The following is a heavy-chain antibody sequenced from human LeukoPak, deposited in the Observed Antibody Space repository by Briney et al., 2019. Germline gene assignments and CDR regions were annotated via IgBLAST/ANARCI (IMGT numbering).Heavy chain of an antibody. D-gene: IGHD2-21*02. V-gene: IGHV3-23*01. J-gene: IGHJ4*02. Sequence: PGGSLRLSCVASGFTFSSYAMSWVRQAPGKGLEWVSAISGSGGSTYYADSVKGRFTISRDNSKNTLYLQMNSLRAEDTAVYYCAKGHCGGDCYSYFDYWGQGTLVTVSS. CDR2: ISGSGGST. CDR3: AKGHCGGDCYSYFDY. CDR1: GFTFSSYA.